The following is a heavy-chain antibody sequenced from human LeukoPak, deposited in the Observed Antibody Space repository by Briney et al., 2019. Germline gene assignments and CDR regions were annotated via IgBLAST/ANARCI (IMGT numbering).Heavy chain of an antibody. CDR3: ARGPAMTASRPFDY. CDR2: ISSNGGST. CDR1: GFTFSSYA. J-gene: IGHJ4*02. V-gene: IGHV3-64*01. D-gene: IGHD2-21*02. Sequence: GGSLRLSWAASGFTFSSYAMHWVRQAPGKGLEYVSAISSNGGSTYYANSVKGRFTISRDSSKNTLYLQMGSLRAEDMAVYYCARGPAMTASRPFDYWGQGTLVTVSS.